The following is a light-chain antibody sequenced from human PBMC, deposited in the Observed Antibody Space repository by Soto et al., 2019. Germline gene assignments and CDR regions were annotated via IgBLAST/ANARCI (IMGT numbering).Light chain of an antibody. CDR1: SSDVGGYYS. Sequence: QSALTQPASVSGSPGQSITISCTGTSSDVGGYYSVSWYQQHPGKAPKLMIYDVTNRPSGVSNRFSGSKSGNMASLTISGLQAEDEADYYCSSYTSSSTDVFGTGTKVTVL. CDR3: SSYTSSSTDV. V-gene: IGLV2-14*01. J-gene: IGLJ1*01. CDR2: DVT.